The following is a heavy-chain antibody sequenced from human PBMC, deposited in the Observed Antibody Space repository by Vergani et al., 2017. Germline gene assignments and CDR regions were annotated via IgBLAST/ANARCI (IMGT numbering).Heavy chain of an antibody. CDR3: ARESXVVVPAAMLYYYYYYMDV. V-gene: IGHV6-1*01. CDR1: GDSVSSNSAA. D-gene: IGHD2-2*01. Sequence: QVQLQQSGPGLVKPSQTLSLTCAISGDSVSSNSAAWNWIRQSPSRGLEWLGRTYYRSKWYNDYAVSVKSRITINPDTSKNQFSLQLNSVTPEDTAVYYCARESXVVVPAAMLYYYYYYMDVWGKGTTVTVSS. J-gene: IGHJ6*03. CDR2: TYYRSKWYN.